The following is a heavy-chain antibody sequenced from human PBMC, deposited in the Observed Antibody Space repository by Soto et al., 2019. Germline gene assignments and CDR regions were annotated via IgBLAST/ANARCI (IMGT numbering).Heavy chain of an antibody. Sequence: QVQLQESGPGLVKPSQTLSLTCTVSGGSISSGGYYWSWIRQHPGKGLEWIGYIFYSGSTYYNPSPKGRVTISVDPSKNQFSLKLSSVTAADTAVYYCARDIYPDAFDIWGQGTMVTVSS. V-gene: IGHV4-31*03. J-gene: IGHJ3*02. CDR1: GGSISSGGYY. CDR3: ARDIYPDAFDI. CDR2: IFYSGST.